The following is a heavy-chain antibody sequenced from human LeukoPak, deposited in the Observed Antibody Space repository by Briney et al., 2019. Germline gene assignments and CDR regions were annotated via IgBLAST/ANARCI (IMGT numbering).Heavy chain of an antibody. D-gene: IGHD3-22*01. CDR2: ISYDESNK. Sequence: RGSLRLSCAASGFSSSSYGVHWVCQAPGKGLEWVAVISYDESNKYYADSVKGRFTISRDNSKNTLYLQMNSLRAEDTAVYYCAKEAVYYYDSSGYFDDAFDIWGQGTMVTVSS. J-gene: IGHJ3*02. CDR1: GFSSSSYG. V-gene: IGHV3-30*18. CDR3: AKEAVYYYDSSGYFDDAFDI.